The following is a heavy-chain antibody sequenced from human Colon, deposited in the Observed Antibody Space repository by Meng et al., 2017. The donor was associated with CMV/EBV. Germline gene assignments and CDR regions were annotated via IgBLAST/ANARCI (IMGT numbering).Heavy chain of an antibody. CDR3: ARDIGLRGYYNYYYYGMDV. Sequence: ASVKVSCKASGYTFSSYGISWVRQAPGQGLEWMGWISAHNGNTNYAQKFQDRVSMTTDTSTNTVYMELRSLRSDDTAVYYCARDIGLRGYYNYYYYGMDVWGQGTTVTVSS. V-gene: IGHV1-18*01. CDR1: GYTFSSYG. D-gene: IGHD3-3*01. CDR2: ISAHNGNT. J-gene: IGHJ6*02.